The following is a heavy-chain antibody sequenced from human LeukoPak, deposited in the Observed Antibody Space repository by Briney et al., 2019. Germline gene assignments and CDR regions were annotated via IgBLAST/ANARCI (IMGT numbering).Heavy chain of an antibody. D-gene: IGHD3-10*01. V-gene: IGHV4-34*01. CDR1: GGSFSGYY. Sequence: SETLSLTCAVYGGSFSGYYWSWLRQPPGKGLEWIGEINHSGSTNYNPSLKSLVTISVDTSKSQFSLKLSSVTAADTAVYYCARVIKGITMVRGPFDPWGQGTLVTVSS. CDR3: ARVIKGITMVRGPFDP. CDR2: INHSGST. J-gene: IGHJ5*02.